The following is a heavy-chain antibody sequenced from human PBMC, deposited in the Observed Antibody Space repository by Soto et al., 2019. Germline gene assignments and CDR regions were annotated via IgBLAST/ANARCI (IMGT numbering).Heavy chain of an antibody. CDR1: GGSISSSNYY. CDR2: INYSGST. D-gene: IGHD3-3*01. J-gene: IGHJ5*02. Sequence: SETLSLTCTVSGGSISSSNYYWGWIRQSPGKGLEWIGYINYSGSTNYNPSLKSRVTISVDTSKNQFSLKLSSVTAADTAVYYCARYYDFWSGGWFDPWGHGTLVTVSS. V-gene: IGHV4-61*05. CDR3: ARYYDFWSGGWFDP.